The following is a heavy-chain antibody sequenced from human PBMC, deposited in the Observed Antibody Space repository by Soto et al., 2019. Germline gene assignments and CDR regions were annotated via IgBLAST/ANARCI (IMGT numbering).Heavy chain of an antibody. J-gene: IGHJ4*02. Sequence: QVQLVQSGAEVKKPGASVKVSCKASGYTFTSYYMHWVRQAPGQGLEWMGIINPSGGSTNYAQKFQGRVTMTRDTSTSTVYMELSSLRSEDTAVYYCAREKGAGAVAGPDFDYWGQGTLVTVSS. CDR3: AREKGAGAVAGPDFDY. V-gene: IGHV1-46*03. CDR2: INPSGGST. CDR1: GYTFTSYY. D-gene: IGHD6-19*01.